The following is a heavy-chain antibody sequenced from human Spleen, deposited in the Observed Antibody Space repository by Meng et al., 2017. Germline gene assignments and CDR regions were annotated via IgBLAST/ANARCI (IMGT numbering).Heavy chain of an antibody. J-gene: IGHJ6*01. Sequence: GESLKISCAASGFTFSSYSMNWVRQAPGKGLEWVSSISSSSSYIYYADSVKGRFTISRDNAKNSLYLQMNSLRAEDTAVYYCAREVTYTYYYYYGMDVWGQGTTVT. CDR2: ISSSSSYI. D-gene: IGHD2-21*02. CDR3: AREVTYTYYYYYGMDV. CDR1: GFTFSSYS. V-gene: IGHV3-21*01.